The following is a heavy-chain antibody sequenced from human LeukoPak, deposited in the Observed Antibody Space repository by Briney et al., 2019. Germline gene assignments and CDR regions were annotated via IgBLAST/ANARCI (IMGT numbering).Heavy chain of an antibody. J-gene: IGHJ6*03. CDR1: GDSISSGNYY. Sequence: SQTLSLTCTVSGDSISSGNYYWTWIRQPAGEGLEWIGRIYTSGSTKYNPSLKSRVTISLDTSKNQFSLKLSPVAAADTAVYYCARGTYSGSSYYYYIHVWGKGTTVTVSS. CDR3: ARGTYSGSSYYYYIHV. V-gene: IGHV4-61*02. D-gene: IGHD6-19*01. CDR2: IYTSGST.